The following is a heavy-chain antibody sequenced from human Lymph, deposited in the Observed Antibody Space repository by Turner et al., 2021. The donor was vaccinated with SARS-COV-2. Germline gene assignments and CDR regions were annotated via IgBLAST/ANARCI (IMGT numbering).Heavy chain of an antibody. CDR2: IYIGGTT. CDR1: GFTVSSSY. J-gene: IGHJ3*02. Sequence: EVQLVETGGGLIQPGGSLRLSCAASGFTVSSSYMSWVRQAPGKGLEWVAVIYIGGTTYYADSVKGRFTISRDKSKNTLYLQMNSLRAEDTAVYYCARDLGPLAFDIWGQGTMVTVSS. CDR3: ARDLGPLAFDI. V-gene: IGHV3-53*02.